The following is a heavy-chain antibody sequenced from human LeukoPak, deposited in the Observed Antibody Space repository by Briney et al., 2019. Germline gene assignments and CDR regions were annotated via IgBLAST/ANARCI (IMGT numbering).Heavy chain of an antibody. J-gene: IGHJ4*02. D-gene: IGHD3-16*02. CDR2: IYYSGST. V-gene: IGHV4-39*02. Sequence: SETLSLTCSVSGDSISSSTHYWGWIRQPPGKALEWIGSIYYSGSTYYNPSLKSRVTISVDTSKNHFSLKLSSVTAADTAVYYCARGRTTYDYVWGSYRPPDYWGQGTLVTASS. CDR3: ARGRTTYDYVWGSYRPPDY. CDR1: GDSISSSTHY.